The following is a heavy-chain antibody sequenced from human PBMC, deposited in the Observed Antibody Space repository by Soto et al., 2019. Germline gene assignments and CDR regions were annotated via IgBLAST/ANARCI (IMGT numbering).Heavy chain of an antibody. Sequence: PGESLKISCKGSGYSFTSYWIGWVRQMPGKGLEWMGIIYPGDSDTRYNPSFQGQVTISADKSISTAYLQWSSLKASDTSMYYCARLQLGYCSSTSCWADYYYYYGRDVWGQGTTVTVSS. D-gene: IGHD2-2*01. J-gene: IGHJ6*02. V-gene: IGHV5-51*01. CDR2: IYPGDSDT. CDR3: ARLQLGYCSSTSCWADYYYYYGRDV. CDR1: GYSFTSYW.